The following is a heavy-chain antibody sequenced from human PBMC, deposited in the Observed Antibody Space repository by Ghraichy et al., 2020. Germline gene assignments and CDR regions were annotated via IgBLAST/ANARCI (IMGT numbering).Heavy chain of an antibody. Sequence: SETLSLTCTISGGSISSYYWSWIRQPPGKGLEWLGYIHYSGSTNYNPSLKRRVTISVDTSKNQFSLKLNSVTAADTAVYYCARDRTIASSRVYYYGMDVWGQGTTVTVSS. CDR2: IHYSGST. J-gene: IGHJ6*02. CDR3: ARDRTIASSRVYYYGMDV. D-gene: IGHD1-1*01. CDR1: GGSISSYY. V-gene: IGHV4-59*01.